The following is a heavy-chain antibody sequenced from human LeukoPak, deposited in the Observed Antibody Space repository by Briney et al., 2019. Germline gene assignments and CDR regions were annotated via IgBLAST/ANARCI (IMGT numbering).Heavy chain of an antibody. CDR2: IYYSGST. CDR1: GGSISSSSYY. V-gene: IGHV4-39*01. D-gene: IGHD6-13*01. J-gene: IGHJ4*02. Sequence: PSETLSLTCTVSGGSISSSSYYWGWIRQPPGKGLEWIGNIYYSGSTYYNPSLKSRVTISVDTSKNQFSLKLSSVTAADTAVYYCATLSQYSSSWYYFDYWGQGTLVTVSS. CDR3: ATLSQYSSSWYYFDY.